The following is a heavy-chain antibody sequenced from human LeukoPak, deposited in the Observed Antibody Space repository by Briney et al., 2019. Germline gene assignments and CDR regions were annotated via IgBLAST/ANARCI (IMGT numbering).Heavy chain of an antibody. CDR1: GFTLSGSA. CDR3: TTETGSSSWYDAFDI. D-gene: IGHD6-13*01. J-gene: IGHJ3*02. CDR2: IRSRTNDYAT. Sequence: GGSLKLSCAASGFTLSGSAMHWVRQASGKGLEWVGRIRSRTNDYATAYAASVQGRFTISRDDSKNTAYLQMNSLKTEDTAVYYCTTETGSSSWYDAFDIWGQGTMVTVSS. V-gene: IGHV3-73*01.